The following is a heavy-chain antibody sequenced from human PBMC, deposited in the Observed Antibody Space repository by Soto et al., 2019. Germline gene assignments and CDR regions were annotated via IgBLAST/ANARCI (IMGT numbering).Heavy chain of an antibody. CDR3: AKDALYQRFLEWLFLYGMDV. D-gene: IGHD3-3*01. Sequence: GGSLRLSCAAPGFTFSSYGMHWVRQAPGKGLEWVAVISYDGSNKYYADSVKGRFTISRDNSKNTLYLQMNSLRAEDTAVYYCAKDALYQRFLEWLFLYGMDVWGQGTTVTVSS. CDR1: GFTFSSYG. V-gene: IGHV3-30*18. CDR2: ISYDGSNK. J-gene: IGHJ6*02.